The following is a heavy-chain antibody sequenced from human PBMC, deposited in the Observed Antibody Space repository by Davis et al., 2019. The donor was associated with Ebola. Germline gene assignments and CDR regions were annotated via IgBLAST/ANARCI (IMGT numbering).Heavy chain of an antibody. CDR1: GFTFRRYG. J-gene: IGHJ4*02. Sequence: GGSLRLSCAASGFTFRRYGIHWVRQAPGKGLEWVAWISSDGNTKSYADSVKGRFTISRDNSKNTLYLQMNSLRAEDTAVYYCAKVARITIFGVVPVEFDYWGQGTLVTVSS. D-gene: IGHD3-3*01. CDR3: AKVARITIFGVVPVEFDY. CDR2: ISSDGNTK. V-gene: IGHV3-30*18.